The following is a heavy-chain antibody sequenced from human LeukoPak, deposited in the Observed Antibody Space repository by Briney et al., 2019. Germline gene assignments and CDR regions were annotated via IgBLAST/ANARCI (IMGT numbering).Heavy chain of an antibody. Sequence: GGSLRLSCAASGFTFSNYAMNWVRQAPGRGLEWVSAISGGGGNTYYADSVKGRFTISRDNSKNTLYLQMNSLRAEDTAVYYCGKNRYSGSLSPFDIWGQGTMVTVSS. J-gene: IGHJ3*02. CDR2: ISGGGGNT. V-gene: IGHV3-23*01. D-gene: IGHD1-26*01. CDR1: GFTFSNYA. CDR3: GKNRYSGSLSPFDI.